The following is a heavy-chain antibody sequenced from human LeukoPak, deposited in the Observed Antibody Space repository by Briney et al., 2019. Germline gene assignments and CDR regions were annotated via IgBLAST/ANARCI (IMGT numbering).Heavy chain of an antibody. D-gene: IGHD3-22*01. CDR2: INPNSGGT. Sequence: SAKVSCKASGYTFTGYYMHWVRQAPGQGLEWMGWINPNSGGTNYAQKFQGRVTMTTDTSTSTAYMELRSLRSDDTAVYYCARGLGITMIVGFFDYWGQGTLVTVSS. J-gene: IGHJ4*02. V-gene: IGHV1-2*02. CDR3: ARGLGITMIVGFFDY. CDR1: GYTFTGYY.